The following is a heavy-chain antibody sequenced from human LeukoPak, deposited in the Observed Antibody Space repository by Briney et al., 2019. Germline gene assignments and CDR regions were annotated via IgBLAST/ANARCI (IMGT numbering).Heavy chain of an antibody. J-gene: IGHJ6*02. CDR1: GFTFSSYA. D-gene: IGHD6-19*01. CDR2: ISGSGGSI. Sequence: SGGSLRLSCAASGFTFSSYAMSWVRQAPGKGLEWVSGISGSGGSIQYADSVKGRFTISRDNSKNTPYLQMNSLRAEDTAVYYCAKRVGSSGWPDYYYYGMDVWGQGTTVTVSS. V-gene: IGHV3-23*01. CDR3: AKRVGSSGWPDYYYYGMDV.